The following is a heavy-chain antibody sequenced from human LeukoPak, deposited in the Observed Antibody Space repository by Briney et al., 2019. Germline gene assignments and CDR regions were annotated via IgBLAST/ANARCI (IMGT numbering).Heavy chain of an antibody. CDR1: GYTFTSYA. CDR2: INTNTGNP. CDR3: ARGGSGWKNNWFDP. J-gene: IGHJ5*02. Sequence: WASVKVSCKASGYTFTSYAMNWVRQAPGQGLEWMGWINTNTGNPTYAQGFTGRFVLSLDTSVSTAYLQISSLKAEDTAVYYCARGGSGWKNNWFDPWGQGTLVTVSS. D-gene: IGHD6-19*01. V-gene: IGHV7-4-1*02.